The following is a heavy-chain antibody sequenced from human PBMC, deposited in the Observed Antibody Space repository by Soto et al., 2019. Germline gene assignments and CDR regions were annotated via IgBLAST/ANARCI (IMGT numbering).Heavy chain of an antibody. Sequence: GASVKVSCKSSGYTFTTYYMHWSRQSPGQGLEWMGIINLSGGTTTYAQKFQGRVTITADTSASTAYMELTSLTSEDSAVYYCARDADSMPYYFDTWGQGTLVTVSS. D-gene: IGHD3-3*02. J-gene: IGHJ4*02. CDR3: ARDADSMPYYFDT. CDR1: GYTFTTYY. CDR2: INLSGGTT. V-gene: IGHV1-46*01.